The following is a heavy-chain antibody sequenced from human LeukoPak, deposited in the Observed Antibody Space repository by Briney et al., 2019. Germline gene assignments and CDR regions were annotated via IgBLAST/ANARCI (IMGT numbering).Heavy chain of an antibody. CDR1: GFTFSSYS. V-gene: IGHV3-48*02. Sequence: PGGSLRLSCAASGFTFSSYSMNWVRQAPGKGLQWVSYISDSGAAMYYADSVKGRFTISRDNAKNSLYLQMNSLRDGDTAVYYCARDHDYAFDFWGQGTMVTVSS. J-gene: IGHJ3*01. CDR2: ISDSGAAM. CDR3: ARDHDYAFDF. D-gene: IGHD2-21*02.